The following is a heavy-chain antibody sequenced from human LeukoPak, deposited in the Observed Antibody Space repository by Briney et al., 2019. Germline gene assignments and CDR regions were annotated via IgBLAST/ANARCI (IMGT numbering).Heavy chain of an antibody. CDR1: GGSISSGGYS. CDR3: ASGAAAGTYDAFDI. D-gene: IGHD6-13*01. Sequence: SETLSLTCAVSGGSISSGGYSWSWIRQPPGKGLEWIGYIYHSGSTYYNPSLKSRVTISVDRSKNQFSLKLSSVTAADTAVYYCASGAAAGTYDAFDIWGQGTMVTASS. V-gene: IGHV4-30-2*01. CDR2: IYHSGST. J-gene: IGHJ3*02.